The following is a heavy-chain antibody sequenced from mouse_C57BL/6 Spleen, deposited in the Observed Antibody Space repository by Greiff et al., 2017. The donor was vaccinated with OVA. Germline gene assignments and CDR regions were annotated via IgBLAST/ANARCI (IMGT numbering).Heavy chain of an antibody. D-gene: IGHD4-1*01. CDR3: TRGDWDRFAY. V-gene: IGHV1-5*01. Sequence: VQLQQSGTVLARPGASVKMSCKTSGYTFTSYWMHWVKQRPGQGLEWIGAIYPGTSDTSYNQKFKGKAKLTAGTAASPAYMELSSLTNEDSAVYYCTRGDWDRFAYWGQGTLVTVSA. CDR1: GYTFTSYW. J-gene: IGHJ3*01. CDR2: IYPGTSDT.